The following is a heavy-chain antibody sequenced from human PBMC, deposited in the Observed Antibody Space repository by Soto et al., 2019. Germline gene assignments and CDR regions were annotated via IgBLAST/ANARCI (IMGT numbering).Heavy chain of an antibody. Sequence: SETLSLTCTVSGGSISSSSYYWGWIRQPPGKGLEWIGSIYYSGSTYYNPSLKSRVTISVDTSKNQFSLKLSSVTAADTAVYYCARTGSGNYYYYYGMDVWGKGTTVTVSS. V-gene: IGHV4-39*01. CDR3: ARTGSGNYYYYYGMDV. CDR2: IYYSGST. D-gene: IGHD1-26*01. J-gene: IGHJ6*04. CDR1: GGSISSSSYY.